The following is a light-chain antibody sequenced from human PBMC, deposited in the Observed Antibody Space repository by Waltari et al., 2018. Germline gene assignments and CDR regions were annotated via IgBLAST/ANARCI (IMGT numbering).Light chain of an antibody. CDR1: QPISSN. J-gene: IGKJ4*01. CDR3: QQYNIRLT. V-gene: IGKV3-15*01. CDR2: GAS. Sequence: DIVMTQSPATLSVSPGERATLSCRASQPISSNLAWYQHKPGQAPRLLISGASTRASGIPARFSGSGSGTQFTLTINSLQSEDFAVYYCQQYNIRLTFGGGTKVDIK.